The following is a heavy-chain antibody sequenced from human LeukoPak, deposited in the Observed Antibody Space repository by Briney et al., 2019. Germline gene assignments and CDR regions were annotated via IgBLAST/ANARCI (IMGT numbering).Heavy chain of an antibody. CDR1: GFTFNNYV. CDR3: ARGDMVRGVIIGYYGMDV. D-gene: IGHD3-10*01. V-gene: IGHV3-23*01. Sequence: GGSLRLSCTASGFTFNNYVMSWVRQAPGKGLEWVSAISGGGDPTYYADSVKGRFTISRDNSKNTLYLQMNSLRDEDTAVYYCARGDMVRGVIIGYYGMDVWGQGTTVTVSS. CDR2: ISGGGDPT. J-gene: IGHJ6*02.